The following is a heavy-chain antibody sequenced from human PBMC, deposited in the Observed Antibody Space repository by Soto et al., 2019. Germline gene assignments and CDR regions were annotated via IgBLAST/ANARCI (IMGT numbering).Heavy chain of an antibody. CDR1: GYTFTGYY. CDR3: ARTDYLFSTLTYYFDY. V-gene: IGHV1-2*02. J-gene: IGHJ4*02. D-gene: IGHD3-16*01. Sequence: GASVKVSCKASGYTFTGYYVNWARHAPGQGLEWMGWINPDNGVPNYAQKFQGRVTLSRDTSINTAYMELSRLTSDDTAMYYCARTDYLFSTLTYYFDYWGQGTLVTVSS. CDR2: INPDNGVP.